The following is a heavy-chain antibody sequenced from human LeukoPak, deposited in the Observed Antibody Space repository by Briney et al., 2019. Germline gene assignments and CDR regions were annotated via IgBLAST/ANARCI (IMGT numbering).Heavy chain of an antibody. CDR1: GDSISSSTYY. J-gene: IGHJ4*02. V-gene: IGHV4-39*01. CDR2: IYCTGTT. Sequence: SEPLSLTCTVSGDSISSSTYYWGWIRQPPGKGLEWIGSIYCTGTTYHNPSFKSRVTISVDTSKNQFSLKLSSVTAADTAVYYCARGMRTFDYWGQGTLVTVSS. CDR3: ARGMRTFDY.